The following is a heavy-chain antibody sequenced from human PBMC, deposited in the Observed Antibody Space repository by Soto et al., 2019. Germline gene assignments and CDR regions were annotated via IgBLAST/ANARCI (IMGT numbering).Heavy chain of an antibody. V-gene: IGHV1-69*13. J-gene: IGHJ5*02. CDR2: IIPIFGTA. CDR3: ARDRVVAAYFDP. Sequence: SVKVSCKASGGTFSSYAISWVLQAPGQGLEWMGGIIPIFGTANYAQKFQGRVTITADESTSTAYMELSSLRSEDTAVYYCARDRVVAAYFDPWGQGTLVTVSS. CDR1: GGTFSSYA. D-gene: IGHD2-15*01.